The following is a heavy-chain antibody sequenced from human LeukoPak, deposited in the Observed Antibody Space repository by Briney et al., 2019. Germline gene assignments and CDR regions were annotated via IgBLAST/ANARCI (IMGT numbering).Heavy chain of an antibody. J-gene: IGHJ2*01. D-gene: IGHD5-24*01. CDR2: IHSSGST. CDR1: GGSISNYY. Sequence: SETLSLTCTVSGGSISNYYWSWIRQPPGKGLEWIGYIHSSGSTNYNPSLKSRVTISVDTSKNQFSLKLSSVTAAETAVYYCAREPEWRWLDFDLWGRGTLVTVSS. CDR3: AREPEWRWLDFDL. V-gene: IGHV4-59*01.